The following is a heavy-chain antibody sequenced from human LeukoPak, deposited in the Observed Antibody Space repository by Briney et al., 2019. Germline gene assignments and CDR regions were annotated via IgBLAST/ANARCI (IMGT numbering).Heavy chain of an antibody. CDR3: ARFSGGSSIDY. J-gene: IGHJ4*02. CDR1: GGSISSYY. D-gene: IGHD2-15*01. Sequence: SETLSLTCTVSGGSISSYYWSWIRQPPGKGLEWIGYIYYSGSTNYNPSLKSRVTISVDTSKNQFSLKLSSVTAADTAVYYCARFSGGSSIDYWGQGTLVTVSS. V-gene: IGHV4-59*01. CDR2: IYYSGST.